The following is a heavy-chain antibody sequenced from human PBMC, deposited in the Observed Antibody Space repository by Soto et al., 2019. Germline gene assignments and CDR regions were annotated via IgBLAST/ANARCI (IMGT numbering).Heavy chain of an antibody. J-gene: IGHJ4*02. Sequence: EVQLLESGGGLVQPGGSLRLSCAASGFTFSSYAMSWVRQAPGKGLEWVSAISGSGGSTYYAESVKGRITISRDNSKNTQYLQLNSLRAEDTAVYYCANLPPSMVRGVIPGWGQGILVTVSS. D-gene: IGHD3-10*01. CDR1: GFTFSSYA. CDR2: ISGSGGST. V-gene: IGHV3-23*01. CDR3: ANLPPSMVRGVIPG.